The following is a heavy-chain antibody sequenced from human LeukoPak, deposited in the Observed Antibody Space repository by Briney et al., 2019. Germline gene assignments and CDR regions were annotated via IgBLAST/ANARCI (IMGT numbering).Heavy chain of an antibody. CDR1: GFTFRNYG. D-gene: IGHD3-22*01. CDR2: ISYDGGHQ. J-gene: IGHJ4*02. CDR3: AKDGYRAAAGTDYYDSSGYPYYFDY. Sequence: GGSLRLSCEASGFTFRNYGVHWVRQAPGKGLEWVAVISYDGGHQYSADSVKGRFTLSRDNSKNTVYLQLNSLRAEDTAVYYCAKDGYRAAAGTDYYDSSGYPYYFDYWGQGTLVTVSS. V-gene: IGHV3-30*18.